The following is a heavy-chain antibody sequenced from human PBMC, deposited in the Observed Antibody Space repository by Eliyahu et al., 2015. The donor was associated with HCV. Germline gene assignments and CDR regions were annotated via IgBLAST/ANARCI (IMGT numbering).Heavy chain of an antibody. CDR3: ARREYCSSTSCYVIDY. J-gene: IGHJ4*02. D-gene: IGHD2-2*01. CDR2: INPNSGGT. Sequence: QVQLVQSGAEVKKPGASVKVSCKASGYPFTGYYMHWVRQAPGQGLEWMGWINPNSGGTNYAQKFQGRVTMTRDTSISTAYMELSRLRSDDTAVYYCARREYCSSTSCYVIDYWGQGTLVTVSS. CDR1: GYPFTGYY. V-gene: IGHV1-2*02.